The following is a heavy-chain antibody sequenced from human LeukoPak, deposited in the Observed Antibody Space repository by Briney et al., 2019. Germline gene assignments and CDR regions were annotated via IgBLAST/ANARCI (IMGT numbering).Heavy chain of an antibody. D-gene: IGHD3-3*01. V-gene: IGHV4-59*01. Sequence: SETLSLTCTVSGGSISNYYWTWIRQPPGKGLEWIGYIYYSGSTKYNPSLKSRVTISIDTSKNQFSLKLTSVTAADTAVYYCAREGGTITIFGVVPDNWFDPWGQGTLVTVSS. CDR3: AREGGTITIFGVVPDNWFDP. CDR2: IYYSGST. J-gene: IGHJ5*02. CDR1: GGSISNYY.